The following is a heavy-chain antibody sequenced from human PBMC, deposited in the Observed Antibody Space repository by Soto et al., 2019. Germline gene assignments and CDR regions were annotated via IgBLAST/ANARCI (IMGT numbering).Heavy chain of an antibody. Sequence: QISLKESGPTLVKPTQTLTLTCTFSGFSFSTSGVGVGWIRQPPGKALEWLALIYWDDDKRYSPSLRGRLTITRDTSKNQVVLTMTNMDPVDTATYYCAHLGITGTTSLFDPWGQGTLVTVSS. CDR3: AHLGITGTTSLFDP. CDR2: IYWDDDK. D-gene: IGHD1-20*01. J-gene: IGHJ5*02. CDR1: GFSFSTSGVG. V-gene: IGHV2-5*02.